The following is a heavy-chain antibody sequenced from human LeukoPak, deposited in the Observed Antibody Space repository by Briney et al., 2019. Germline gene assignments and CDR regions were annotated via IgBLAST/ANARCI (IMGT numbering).Heavy chain of an antibody. V-gene: IGHV4-34*01. CDR2: INHSGST. CDR1: GGSFSGYY. Sequence: SETLSLTCAVYGGSFSGYYWSWIRQPPGKGLEWIGEINHSGSTNYNPSLKSRVTISVDTSKNQFSLKPSSVTAADTAVYYCARESVGASIRNFDYWGQGTLVTVSS. CDR3: ARESVGASIRNFDY. J-gene: IGHJ4*02. D-gene: IGHD1-26*01.